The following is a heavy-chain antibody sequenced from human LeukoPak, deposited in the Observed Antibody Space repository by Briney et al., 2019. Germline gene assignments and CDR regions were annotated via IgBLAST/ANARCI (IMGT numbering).Heavy chain of an antibody. J-gene: IGHJ6*02. V-gene: IGHV6-1*01. D-gene: IGHD6-19*01. Sequence: SQTLSLTCAISGDSVSSNSAAWNWIRQSPSRGLEWLRRTYYRSKWYNDYAVSVKSRITINPDTSKNQFSLQLNSVTPEDTAVYYCARARYSSGLKYYYYYGMDVWGQGTTVTVSS. CDR3: ARARYSSGLKYYYYYGMDV. CDR2: TYYRSKWYN. CDR1: GDSVSSNSAA.